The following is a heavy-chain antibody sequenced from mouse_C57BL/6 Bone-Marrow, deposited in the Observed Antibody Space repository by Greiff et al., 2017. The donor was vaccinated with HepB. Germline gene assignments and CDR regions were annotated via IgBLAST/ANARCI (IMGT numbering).Heavy chain of an antibody. Sequence: EVKLVESGGDLVKPGGSLKLSCAASGFTFSSYGMSWVRQTPDQRLEWVATISSGGSYTYYPDSVKGRFTISRDNAKNNLYLQMSSLKSEDTAMYYFARRGLLRYGWYFDVWGTGTTVTVSS. V-gene: IGHV5-6*02. CDR3: ARRGLLRYGWYFDV. D-gene: IGHD1-1*01. CDR1: GFTFSSYG. CDR2: ISSGGSYT. J-gene: IGHJ1*03.